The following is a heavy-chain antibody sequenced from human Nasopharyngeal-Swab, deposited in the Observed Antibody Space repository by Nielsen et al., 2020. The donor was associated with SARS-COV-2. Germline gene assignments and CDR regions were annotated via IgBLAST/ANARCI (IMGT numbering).Heavy chain of an antibody. D-gene: IGHD2-15*01. CDR3: ASPLGYCSGGSCYAPIYYYYGMDV. V-gene: IGHV1-18*04. CDR2: ISAYNGNT. CDR1: GYTFTSYY. J-gene: IGHJ6*02. Sequence: ASVKVSCKASGYTFTSYYLHWVRQAPGQGLEWMGWISAYNGNTNYAQKLQGRVTMTTDTSTSTAYMELRSLRSDDTAVYYCASPLGYCSGGSCYAPIYYYYGMDVWGQGTTVTVSS.